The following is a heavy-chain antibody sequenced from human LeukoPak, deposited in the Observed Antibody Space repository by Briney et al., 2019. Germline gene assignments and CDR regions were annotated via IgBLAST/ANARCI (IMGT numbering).Heavy chain of an antibody. V-gene: IGHV3-7*01. CDR1: EFTFSSYW. CDR3: ARDCSASGSHDI. Sequence: GRSLRLSCAASEFTFSSYWMSWVHQVPGKGLEWVANIKQDGSVKYYVDSVKGRFTISRDNAKNSLYLQMNSLRAEDTALYSCARDCSASGSHDIWGQGTMVTVSS. CDR2: IKQDGSVK. D-gene: IGHD3-10*01. J-gene: IGHJ3*02.